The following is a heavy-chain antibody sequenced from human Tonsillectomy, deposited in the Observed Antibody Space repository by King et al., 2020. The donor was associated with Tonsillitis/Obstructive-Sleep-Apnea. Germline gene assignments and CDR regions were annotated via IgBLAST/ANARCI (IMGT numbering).Heavy chain of an antibody. CDR3: AKAATIIVAYYYYGMDV. CDR1: GFTFSSYA. J-gene: IGHJ6*02. D-gene: IGHD3-3*01. CDR2: ISGSGGST. Sequence: VQLVESGGGLVQPGGSLRLSCAASGFTFSSYAMSWVRQAPGKGLEWVSAISGSGGSTYYADTVKGRFTISRDNSKNTLYLQMNSLRAEDTAVYYCAKAATIIVAYYYYGMDVWGQGTTVTVSS. V-gene: IGHV3-23*04.